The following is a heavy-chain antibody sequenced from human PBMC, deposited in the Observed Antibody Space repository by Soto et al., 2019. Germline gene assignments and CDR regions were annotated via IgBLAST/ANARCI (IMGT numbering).Heavy chain of an antibody. CDR2: ISYDGSNK. D-gene: IGHD2-15*01. J-gene: IGHJ4*02. CDR1: GFTFSSYG. Sequence: QVQLVESGGGVVQPGRSLRLSCAASGFTFSSYGMHWVRQAPGKGLEWVAVISYDGSNKYYADSVKGRFTISRDNSKNTLYLQMNSLRAEDTAVYYCAKQRPSGWQLGRDYYFDYWGQGTLVTVSS. V-gene: IGHV3-30*18. CDR3: AKQRPSGWQLGRDYYFDY.